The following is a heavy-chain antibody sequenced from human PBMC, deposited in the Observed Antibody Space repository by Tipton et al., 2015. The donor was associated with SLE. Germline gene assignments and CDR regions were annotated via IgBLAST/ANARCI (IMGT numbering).Heavy chain of an antibody. V-gene: IGHV4-39*07. J-gene: IGHJ5*02. CDR1: GGSVRSSSKY. Sequence: TLSLTCTVSGGSVRSSSKYWAWIRQPPGKGLEWFGSIYYTGTTTYYNSFLKSRVTMSVDTSKNQFSLRLTSVIAADTAVYYCARLHGYSYGLNWFDPWGQGTLISVSS. CDR3: ARLHGYSYGLNWFDP. D-gene: IGHD5-18*01. CDR2: IYYTGTTT.